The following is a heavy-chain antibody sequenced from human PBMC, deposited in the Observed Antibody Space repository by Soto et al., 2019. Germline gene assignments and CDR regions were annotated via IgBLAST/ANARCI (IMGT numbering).Heavy chain of an antibody. CDR1: GYTFTNYG. Sequence: SGAAVKKPGASVKVSCKASGYTFTNYGISWVRQAPGQGLEWMGWISGYNGNTKYAQKFQGRVTMTTDTPTNTAYMDLRSLRSDDTAVYYCARDREYYYDSSGNYYYHYGMDVWGQGTTVTVS. J-gene: IGHJ6*02. CDR2: ISGYNGNT. V-gene: IGHV1-18*04. D-gene: IGHD3-22*01. CDR3: ARDREYYYDSSGNYYYHYGMDV.